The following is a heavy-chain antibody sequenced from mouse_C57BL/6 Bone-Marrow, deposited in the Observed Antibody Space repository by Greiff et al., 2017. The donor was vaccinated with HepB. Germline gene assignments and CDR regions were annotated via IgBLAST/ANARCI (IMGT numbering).Heavy chain of an antibody. Sequence: EVKLVESGGGLVKPGGSLKLSCAASGFTFSDYGMHWVRQAPEKGLEWVAYISSGSSTIYYADTVKGRFTISRDNAKNTLFLQMTSLRSEDTAMYYCAREGYYGSSEDWYFDVWGTGTTVTVSS. J-gene: IGHJ1*03. D-gene: IGHD1-1*01. V-gene: IGHV5-17*01. CDR2: ISSGSSTI. CDR3: AREGYYGSSEDWYFDV. CDR1: GFTFSDYG.